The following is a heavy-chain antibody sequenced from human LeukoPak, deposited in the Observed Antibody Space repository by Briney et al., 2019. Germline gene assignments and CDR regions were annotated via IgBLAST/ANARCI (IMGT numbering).Heavy chain of an antibody. CDR1: GFTFSSYS. D-gene: IGHD2-21*01. J-gene: IGHJ6*02. CDR2: ISSSSSYI. V-gene: IGHV3-21*04. Sequence: GGSLRLSCAASGFTFSSYSMNWVRQAPGKGLEWVSSISSSSSYIYYADSVKGRFTISRDNAKNSLYLQMNSLRAEDTAVYYCAKDLEIVVVPGRLLDVWGQGTTVTVSS. CDR3: AKDLEIVVVPGRLLDV.